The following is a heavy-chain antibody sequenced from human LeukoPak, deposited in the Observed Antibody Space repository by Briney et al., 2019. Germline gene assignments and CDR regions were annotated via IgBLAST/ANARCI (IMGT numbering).Heavy chain of an antibody. Sequence: GGSLRLSCAASGFTFSSYRMNWVRKAPGKGLEWVSSISSSRSNIYYANSVKGRFTISRDNAKNSLYLQMNSLRAEDTAVYYCTRDGRVTVGATRYGYWGQGTLVTVSS. CDR2: ISSSRSNI. CDR3: TRDGRVTVGATRYGY. CDR1: GFTFSSYR. V-gene: IGHV3-21*01. D-gene: IGHD1-26*01. J-gene: IGHJ4*02.